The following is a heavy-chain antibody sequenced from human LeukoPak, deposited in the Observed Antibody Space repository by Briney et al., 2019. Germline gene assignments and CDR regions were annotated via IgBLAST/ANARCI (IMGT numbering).Heavy chain of an antibody. J-gene: IGHJ4*02. V-gene: IGHV4-30-4*01. CDR2: IYYSGRS. Sequence: SQTLSLTCTVSGGSISGGEYCWTWVRQPPGKALEWIGYIYYSGRSSSNPSLKSRLTISVDTSKNQFFLKLSSVTAADTAVYYCARAWVYCAGDCYSFDSWGQGTLVAVSS. CDR3: ARAWVYCAGDCYSFDS. CDR1: GGSISGGEYC. D-gene: IGHD2-21*02.